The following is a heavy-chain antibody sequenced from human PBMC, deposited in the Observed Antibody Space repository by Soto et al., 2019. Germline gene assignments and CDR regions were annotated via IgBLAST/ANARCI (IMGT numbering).Heavy chain of an antibody. CDR1: GYPISSGYY. V-gene: IGHV4-38-2*01. J-gene: IGHJ4*02. Sequence: KLSETLSLPCAVSGYPISSGYYWGWIRQPPGKGLEWIGSIYHSGSTYYNPSLKSRVTISVDTSKNQFSLTLRSVTAAATAVYYCARARYDSSGPTLDYWGQGTLVTVSS. CDR2: IYHSGST. CDR3: ARARYDSSGPTLDY. D-gene: IGHD3-22*01.